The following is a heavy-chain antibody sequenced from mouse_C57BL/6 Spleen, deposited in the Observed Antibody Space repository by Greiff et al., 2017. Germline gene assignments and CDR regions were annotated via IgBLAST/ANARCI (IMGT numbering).Heavy chain of an antibody. CDR3: VRIYYDYYYAMDY. Sequence: EVQGVESGGGLVQPKGSLKLSCAASGFSFNTYAMNWVRQAPGKGLEWVARIRSKSNNYATYYADSVKDRFTISRDDSESMLYLQMNNLKTEDTAMYYCVRIYYDYYYAMDYWGQGTSVTVSS. CDR2: IRSKSNNYAT. J-gene: IGHJ4*01. CDR1: GFSFNTYA. V-gene: IGHV10-1*01. D-gene: IGHD2-4*01.